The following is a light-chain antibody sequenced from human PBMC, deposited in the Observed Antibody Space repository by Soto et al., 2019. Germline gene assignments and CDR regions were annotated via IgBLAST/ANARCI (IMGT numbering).Light chain of an antibody. CDR3: QQYGTSLTWT. CDR1: RGVSSSY. Sequence: EIVLTQSPGTLSLSPGERVTLSCRASRGVSSSYLAWYQQRPGQAPRLLIFDASTRPTGIPDRFSGSGSGTDFTLTISRLEPEDLAVYYCQQYGTSLTWTFGQGTKVDIK. CDR2: DAS. J-gene: IGKJ1*01. V-gene: IGKV3-20*01.